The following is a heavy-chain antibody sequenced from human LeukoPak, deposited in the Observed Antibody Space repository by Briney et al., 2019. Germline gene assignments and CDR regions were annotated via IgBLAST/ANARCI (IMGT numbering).Heavy chain of an antibody. V-gene: IGHV3-7*01. CDR1: GFTFSSYW. CDR2: IKQDGSDK. J-gene: IGHJ4*02. D-gene: IGHD1-1*01. CDR3: TRGTIQLTDC. Sequence: GGSLRLSCAASGFTFSSYWMSWVRQVPGKGLEWVANIKQDGSDKYYVDSVKGRFTISRDNAKNSLYLQMNSLRAEDTAVYYCTRGTIQLTDCWGQGTLLTVSS.